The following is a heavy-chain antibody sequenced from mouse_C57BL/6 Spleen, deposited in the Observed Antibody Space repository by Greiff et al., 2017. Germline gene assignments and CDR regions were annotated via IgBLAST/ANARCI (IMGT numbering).Heavy chain of an antibody. V-gene: IGHV1-82*01. J-gene: IGHJ2*01. CDR1: GYAFSSSW. CDR2: TYPGDGDT. CDR3: ARSGATVVADY. D-gene: IGHD1-1*01. Sequence: VQLQQSGPELVKPGASVKISCKASGYAFSSSWMNWVKQRPGKGLEWIGRTYPGDGDTNYNGKFKGKATLTADKSSSTAYMQLSSLTSEDSAVYFCARSGATVVADYWGQGTTLTVSS.